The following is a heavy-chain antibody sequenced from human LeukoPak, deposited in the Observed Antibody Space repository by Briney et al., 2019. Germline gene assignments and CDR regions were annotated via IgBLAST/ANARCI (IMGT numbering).Heavy chain of an antibody. J-gene: IGHJ3*02. D-gene: IGHD2-15*01. CDR1: GFTFSSYS. Sequence: GGSLRLSCAASGFTFSSYSMNWVRQAPGKGLEWVSYISSSGSTIYYADSVRGRFTTSRDNAKNSLYLQMNSLRAEDTAVYYCARVDCSGGSCHAFDIWGQGTMVTVSS. V-gene: IGHV3-48*04. CDR3: ARVDCSGGSCHAFDI. CDR2: ISSSGSTI.